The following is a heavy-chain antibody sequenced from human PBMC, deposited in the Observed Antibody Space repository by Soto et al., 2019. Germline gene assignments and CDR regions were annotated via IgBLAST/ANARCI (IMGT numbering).Heavy chain of an antibody. CDR1: GGSISSGGYY. Sequence: QVQLQESGQGLVKPSQTLSLTCTVSGGSISSGGYYWSWIRQHPGKGLEWIWYIYYSGSTYYNPSLKSRVTISVDTSQHPFSLTLSSVTAADTAVYYCARGFSGSSTDSWGQGTLVTVSS. D-gene: IGHD1-26*01. J-gene: IGHJ4*02. CDR3: ARGFSGSSTDS. CDR2: IYYSGST. V-gene: IGHV4-31*03.